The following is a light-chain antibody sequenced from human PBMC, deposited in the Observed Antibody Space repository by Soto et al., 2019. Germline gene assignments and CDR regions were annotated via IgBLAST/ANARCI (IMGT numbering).Light chain of an antibody. CDR2: AAS. V-gene: IGKV1-9*01. J-gene: IGKJ4*01. CDR3: QQCNNYVSRT. Sequence: DIQLTQSPSFLSASIGDRVTITCRASQGIGSYLAWYQRKPGKAPKLLIYAASTLQSGVPARFSGSGSGTECTLTISSLQTEDFATYYCQQCNNYVSRTFGGGTKVDIK. CDR1: QGIGSY.